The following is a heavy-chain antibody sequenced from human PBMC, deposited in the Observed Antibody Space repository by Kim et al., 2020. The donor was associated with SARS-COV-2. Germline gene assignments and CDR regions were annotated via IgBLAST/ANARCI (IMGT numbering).Heavy chain of an antibody. CDR3: AKDLTNNWSFDY. J-gene: IGHJ4*02. CDR1: GFTFSSHV. V-gene: IGHV3-30*18. CDR2: LSPDGTHA. Sequence: GGSLRLSCSASGFTFSSHVMRWVRQAPGKGLEWVASLSPDGTHAYYTDSVKGRFPISRDNSKNTLFLQMNSLSTEDTALYYCAKDLTNNWSFDYWGQGTLVTVSS.